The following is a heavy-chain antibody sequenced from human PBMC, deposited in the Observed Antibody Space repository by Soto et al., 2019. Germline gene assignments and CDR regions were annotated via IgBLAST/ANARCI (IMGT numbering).Heavy chain of an antibody. Sequence: EVQLVESGGGLVQPGGSLRLSCAASGFTFSDHFMDWVRQAPGQGLEWVGRAKSRAYGYATQYASSVKGRFTVSRDDSENSLYMQMNTLTTDDTAVYYCARSEFAGDALRDRYFDFCGRGTLGTVS. D-gene: IGHD2-21*01. CDR1: GFTFSDHF. CDR3: ARSEFAGDALRDRYFDF. V-gene: IGHV3-72*01. CDR2: AKSRAYGYAT. J-gene: IGHJ2*01.